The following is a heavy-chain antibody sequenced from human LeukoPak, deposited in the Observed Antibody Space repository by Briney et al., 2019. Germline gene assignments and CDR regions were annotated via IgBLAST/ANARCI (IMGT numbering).Heavy chain of an antibody. CDR2: ISGSGGNT. Sequence: GGSLRLSCAASGFTFSSYAMNWVRQAPGKGLEWVSGISGSGGNTYYADSVKGRFTISRDNSKNTLYLQMNSLRAEDTAVYYCAKDLLKKNSYGYDYWGQGTLVTVSS. D-gene: IGHD5-18*01. J-gene: IGHJ4*02. CDR3: AKDLLKKNSYGYDY. CDR1: GFTFSSYA. V-gene: IGHV3-23*01.